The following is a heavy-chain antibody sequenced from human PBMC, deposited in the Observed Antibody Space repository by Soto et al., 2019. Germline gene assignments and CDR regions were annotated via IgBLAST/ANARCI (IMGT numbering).Heavy chain of an antibody. CDR1: GGSISSGGYY. V-gene: IGHV4-31*03. Sequence: PSETLSLTCTVSGGSISSGGYYWSWIRQHPGKGLEWIGYIYYSGSTYYNPSLKSRVTISVDTSKNQFSLKLSSVTAADTAVYYCARGDGNYYDSSGYFDSWGQGTLVTVSS. CDR3: ARGDGNYYDSSGYFDS. D-gene: IGHD3-22*01. CDR2: IYYSGST. J-gene: IGHJ4*02.